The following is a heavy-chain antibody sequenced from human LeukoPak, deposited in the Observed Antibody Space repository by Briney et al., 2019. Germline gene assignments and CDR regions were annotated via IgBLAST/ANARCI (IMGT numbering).Heavy chain of an antibody. CDR2: ISAYNGNT. CDR3: ARGAIPLSDYYGSGSYVPAFDY. CDR1: GYTFTSYG. V-gene: IGHV1-18*01. J-gene: IGHJ4*02. Sequence: GASVKVSCKASGYTFTSYGISWVRQAPGQGLEWMGWISAYNGNTNYAQKLQGRVTMTTDTSTSTAYMELRSLRSNDTAVYYCARGAIPLSDYYGSGSYVPAFDYWGQGTLVTVSS. D-gene: IGHD3-10*01.